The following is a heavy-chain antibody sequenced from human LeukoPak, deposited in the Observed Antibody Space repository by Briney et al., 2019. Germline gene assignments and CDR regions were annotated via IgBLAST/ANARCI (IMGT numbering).Heavy chain of an antibody. CDR1: GYTFTSSG. J-gene: IGHJ4*02. CDR2: INAYNGNT. D-gene: IGHD3-3*01. V-gene: IGHV1-18*01. Sequence: GASVKVSCKASGYTFTSSGISWVRQAPGQGLEWMGWINAYNGNTNYAQKVQDRVTMTTDKSTNTAYMELRSLRSEDTAVYYCARAHRPLYDFWSGYYFDYWGQGTLVTVSS. CDR3: ARAHRPLYDFWSGYYFDY.